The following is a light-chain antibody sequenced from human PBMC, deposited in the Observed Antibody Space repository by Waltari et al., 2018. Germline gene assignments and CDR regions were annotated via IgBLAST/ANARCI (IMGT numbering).Light chain of an antibody. CDR1: NIGTYS. CDR3: HVWHPHVDPGV. J-gene: IGLJ1*01. CDR2: YDR. V-gene: IGLV3-21*04. Sequence: SYVVTQPPSVSVAPGETATITCGGDNIGTYSVHWYQQKAGQAPVLVIFYDRDRPSWIPGRFAGCNSGNTATLTISRVEAGDEARYYCHVWHPHVDPGVFGTGTEVTVL.